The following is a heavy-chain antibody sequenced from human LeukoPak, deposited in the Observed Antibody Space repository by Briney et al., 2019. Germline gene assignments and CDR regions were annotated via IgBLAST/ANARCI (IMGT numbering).Heavy chain of an antibody. Sequence: PGGSLRLSCAASGFTFSSYGMHWVRQAPGKGLEWVAVISYDGSNKYYADSVKGRFTISRDNANNSLHLQMNSLRAEDTAVYYCARDKSGSYDRYMDVWGTGTTVTVSS. CDR1: GFTFSSYG. D-gene: IGHD1-26*01. V-gene: IGHV3-30*03. CDR3: ARDKSGSYDRYMDV. J-gene: IGHJ6*03. CDR2: ISYDGSNK.